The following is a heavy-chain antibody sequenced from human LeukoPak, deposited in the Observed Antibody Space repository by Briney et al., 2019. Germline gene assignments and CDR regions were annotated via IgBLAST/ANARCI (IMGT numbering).Heavy chain of an antibody. CDR2: IRYDGSNK. D-gene: IGHD4-17*01. CDR3: AKDHYGAETLRFDY. CDR1: GFTFSSYG. J-gene: IGHJ4*02. V-gene: IGHV3-30*02. Sequence: GGSLRLSCAASGFTFSSYGMHWVRQAPGKGLEWVAFIRYDGSNKYYADSVKGRFTISRDNSKNTLYLQMNSLRAEDTAVYYCAKDHYGAETLRFDYWGQGTLVTVSS.